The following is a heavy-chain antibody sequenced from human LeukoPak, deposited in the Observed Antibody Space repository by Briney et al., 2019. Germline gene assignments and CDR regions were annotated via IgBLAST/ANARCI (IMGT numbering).Heavy chain of an antibody. V-gene: IGHV1-2*02. D-gene: IGHD2-21*01. CDR3: ASVLLAYCGGDCPPGY. J-gene: IGHJ4*02. CDR2: INPNSGGT. Sequence: ASVKVSCKASGYTFTGYYMHWVRQAPGQGLEWMGWINPNSGGTNYAQKFRGRVTMTRDTSISTAYMELSRLRSDDTAVYYCASVLLAYCGGDCPPGYWGQGTLVTVSS. CDR1: GYTFTGYY.